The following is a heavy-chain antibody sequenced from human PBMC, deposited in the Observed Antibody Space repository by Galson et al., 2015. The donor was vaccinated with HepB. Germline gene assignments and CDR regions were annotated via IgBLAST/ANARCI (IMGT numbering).Heavy chain of an antibody. CDR3: ANYLAVPSDFEY. D-gene: IGHD2-2*01. Sequence: ETLTLTCTVSGASISSGHWWTWVRQPPGKGLEWIGQIYHNGLSKYNPSLKSRVTISVDKSQKQFSLKLNSVTAADTAVYFCANYLAVPSDFEYWGQGTLVTVSS. J-gene: IGHJ4*02. CDR2: IYHNGLS. V-gene: IGHV4-4*01. CDR1: GASISSGHW.